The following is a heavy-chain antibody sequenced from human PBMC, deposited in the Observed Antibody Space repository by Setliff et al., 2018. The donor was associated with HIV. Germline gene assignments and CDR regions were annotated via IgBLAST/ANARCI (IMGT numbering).Heavy chain of an antibody. Sequence: TCTVSGGSISSTNYFWGWIRQSPGKRLEWIGSVSQSGSTYYNPSLKSRITISVDRSKNLFSLKLISVTAADQGVYYCARVPVAGANWFDPWGLGTLVTVSS. V-gene: IGHV4-39*01. D-gene: IGHD2-21*01. J-gene: IGHJ5*02. CDR3: ARVPVAGANWFDP. CDR2: VSQSGST. CDR1: GGSISSTNYF.